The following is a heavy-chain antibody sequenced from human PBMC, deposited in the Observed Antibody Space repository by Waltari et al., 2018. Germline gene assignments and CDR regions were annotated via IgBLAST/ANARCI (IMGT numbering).Heavy chain of an antibody. CDR3: TKEPAG. V-gene: IGHV3-53*01. CDR1: GFTVSSDY. J-gene: IGHJ4*02. Sequence: EVQLVESGGGLIQPGESLRLSCAASGFTVSSDYMSWVRQAPGKGLEWVACIYSGGSTYYADSVKGRFTISRDNSKNILYLQMNSLGVEDTAVYYCTKEPAGWGQGTLVTVSP. CDR2: IYSGGST.